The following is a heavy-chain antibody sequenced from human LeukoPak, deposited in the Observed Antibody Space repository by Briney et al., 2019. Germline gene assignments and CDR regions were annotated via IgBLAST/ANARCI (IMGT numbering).Heavy chain of an antibody. V-gene: IGHV1-69*13. CDR2: IIPIFGTA. J-gene: IGHJ6*02. D-gene: IGHD3-22*01. CDR3: ARDPMPTPWLPQTPYYYYGMDV. Sequence: SVKVSCKASGGTFSSYAISWVRQAPGQGLEWMGGIIPIFGTANYAQKFQGRVTITADESTSTAYMELSSLRSEDTAVYYCARDPMPTPWLPQTPYYYYGMDVWGQGTTVTVSS. CDR1: GGTFSSYA.